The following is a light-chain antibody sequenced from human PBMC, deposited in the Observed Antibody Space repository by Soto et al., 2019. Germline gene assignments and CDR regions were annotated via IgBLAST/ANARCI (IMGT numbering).Light chain of an antibody. CDR2: GAS. CDR3: QQANSVPPT. CDR1: QDIGNW. V-gene: IGKV1-12*01. Sequence: DIQMTQSPTSVSASVGDRVTITCRASQDIGNWLAWYQQKPGKAPKLLIFGASSLQSAVPSRFRGNRSGTDFTLTVSGLQPEDSATYFCQQANSVPPTFVQGTKVEI. J-gene: IGKJ1*01.